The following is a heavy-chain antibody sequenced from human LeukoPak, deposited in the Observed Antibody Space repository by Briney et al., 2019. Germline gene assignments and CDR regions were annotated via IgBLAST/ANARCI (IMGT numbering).Heavy chain of an antibody. CDR2: IYHSGST. Sequence: SETLSLTCAVSGYSISSGYYWGWIRQPPGKGLEWIGSIYHSGSTYYNPSLKSRVTISVDTSKNQFSLKLSSVTAAGTAVYYCARDPKAHYYGSGSYTLWGQGTLVTVSS. CDR1: GYSISSGYY. D-gene: IGHD3-10*01. J-gene: IGHJ4*02. CDR3: ARDPKAHYYGSGSYTL. V-gene: IGHV4-38-2*02.